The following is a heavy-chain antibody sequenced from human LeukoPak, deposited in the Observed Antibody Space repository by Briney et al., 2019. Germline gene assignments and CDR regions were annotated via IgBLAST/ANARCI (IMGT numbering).Heavy chain of an antibody. CDR1: GFTFDDYA. D-gene: IGHD2-2*01. CDR2: ISWNSGSI. CDR3: AKVPGVTSCPGG. Sequence: GGSLRLSCAASGFTFDDYAMHWVRQAPGKGLEWVSGISWNSGSIGYADSVKGRFTISRDNSKNTLYLQMNSLRAEDTAVYYCAKVPGVTSCPGGWGQGTLVTVSS. J-gene: IGHJ4*02. V-gene: IGHV3-9*01.